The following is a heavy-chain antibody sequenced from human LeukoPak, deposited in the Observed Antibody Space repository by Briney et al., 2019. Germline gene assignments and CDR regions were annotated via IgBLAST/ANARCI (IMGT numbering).Heavy chain of an antibody. J-gene: IGHJ5*02. CDR2: VHYSGST. CDR1: GGSIRSTSYC. Sequence: PSETLSLTCTVSGGSIRSTSYCWGWIRQPPGKGLEWLGSVHYSGSTYDNPSLKSRVTISVDTSKNQFSLKLISVTAADTAVYYCARQSTVAGRARFDPWGQGTLVTVSS. D-gene: IGHD6-19*01. CDR3: ARQSTVAGRARFDP. V-gene: IGHV4-39*01.